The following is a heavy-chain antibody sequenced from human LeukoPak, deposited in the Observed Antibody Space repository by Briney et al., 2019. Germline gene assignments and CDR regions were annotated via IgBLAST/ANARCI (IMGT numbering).Heavy chain of an antibody. CDR3: ARDGPSGTPEFDY. V-gene: IGHV1-2*02. CDR1: GFSFYDNYQY. Sequence: ASVTVSCKASGFSFYDNYQYWDWVRQAPGRGLESMGCIHPKSGNTEYPQKFQGRVILTRDTSINTAYMELRDLTSDDTAVYFCARDGPSGTPEFDYWGQGTLVTVSS. CDR2: IHPKSGNT. J-gene: IGHJ4*02.